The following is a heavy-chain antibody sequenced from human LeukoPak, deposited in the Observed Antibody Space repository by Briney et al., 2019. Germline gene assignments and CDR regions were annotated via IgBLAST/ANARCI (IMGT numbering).Heavy chain of an antibody. CDR2: IYYSGST. CDR3: ARGYYDSSGYYGYANSFDY. CDR1: GGSLTNYY. J-gene: IGHJ4*02. V-gene: IGHV4-59*06. Sequence: PSETLSLTCTVSGGSLTNYYWSWIRQHPGKGLEWIGYIYYSGSTYYNPSLKSRVTISVDTSKNQFSLKLSSVTAADTAVYYCARGYYDSSGYYGYANSFDYWGQGTLVTVSS. D-gene: IGHD3-22*01.